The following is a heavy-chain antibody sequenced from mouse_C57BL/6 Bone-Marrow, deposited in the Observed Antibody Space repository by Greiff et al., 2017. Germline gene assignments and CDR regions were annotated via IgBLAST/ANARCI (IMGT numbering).Heavy chain of an antibody. D-gene: IGHD2-1*01. J-gene: IGHJ3*01. CDR2: IWSGGST. V-gene: IGHV2-2*01. Sequence: VKLMESGPGLVQPSQSLSITCTVSGFSLTSYGVHWVRQSPGKGLEWLGVIWSGGSTDYNAAFISRLSISKDNSKSQVFFKMNSLQADDTAIYYCATYGNYALFAYWGQGTLVTVSA. CDR1: GFSLTSYG. CDR3: ATYGNYALFAY.